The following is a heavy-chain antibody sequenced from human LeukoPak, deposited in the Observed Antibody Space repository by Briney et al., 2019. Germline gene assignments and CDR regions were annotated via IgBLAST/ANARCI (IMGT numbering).Heavy chain of an antibody. V-gene: IGHV3-33*01. Sequence: GRSLRLSCAASGFGMHWVRQAPGKGLEWVAIIWYGGSNKYYSDSVKGRFTISRDNSKNTLYLQMNSLRAEDTAVYYCARDLMGEDNYWGQGTLVTVSS. CDR3: ARDLMGEDNY. CDR1: GFG. CDR2: IWYGGSNK. J-gene: IGHJ4*02. D-gene: IGHD1-26*01.